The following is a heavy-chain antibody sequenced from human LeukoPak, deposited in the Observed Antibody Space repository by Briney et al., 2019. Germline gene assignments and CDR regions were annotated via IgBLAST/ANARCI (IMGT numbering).Heavy chain of an antibody. D-gene: IGHD2-21*02. CDR2: IGSKAYGGTT. CDR1: GFTYGDYA. CDR3: TRVTSRILAYCGGDCSGWFDP. J-gene: IGHJ5*02. Sequence: GRSLRLSCTASGFTYGDYAMMWVRQAPGQGREGVVFIGSKAYGGTTEYAASVKGRFTITRDDSKSIAYLQMNSRKTEDTAVYYCTRVTSRILAYCGGDCSGWFDPWGQGTLVTVSS. V-gene: IGHV3-49*04.